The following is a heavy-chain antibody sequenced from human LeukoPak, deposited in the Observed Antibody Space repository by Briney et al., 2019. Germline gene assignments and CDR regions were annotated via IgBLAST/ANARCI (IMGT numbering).Heavy chain of an antibody. CDR3: AKSNGYGLIDI. CDR2: IDHSGST. V-gene: IGHV4-38-2*02. Sequence: SETLSLTCTVSGYSINSGYYWGWIRQPPGKGLEWIGSIDHSGSTYYNPSLKSRVTISVDTSKSQFSLKLNSVTAADTAVYYCAKSNGYGLIDIWGQGTMVTVSS. CDR1: GYSINSGYY. J-gene: IGHJ3*02. D-gene: IGHD3-22*01.